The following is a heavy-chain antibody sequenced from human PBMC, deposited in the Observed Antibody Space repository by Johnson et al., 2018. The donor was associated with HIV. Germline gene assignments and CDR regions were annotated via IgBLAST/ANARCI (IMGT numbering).Heavy chain of an antibody. Sequence: MQLVESGGGVVQPGRSLRLSCAASGFTVSSNYMSWVRQAPGKGLEWVSVISSGGSTYYADSVKGRFTISRDNSKNTLYLQLNSLRAEDTAVYYCAKDKSGRYYDSSGYSLDDAFDIWGQGTMVTVSS. CDR2: ISSGGST. J-gene: IGHJ3*02. CDR1: GFTVSSNY. CDR3: AKDKSGRYYDSSGYSLDDAFDI. D-gene: IGHD3-22*01. V-gene: IGHV3-66*02.